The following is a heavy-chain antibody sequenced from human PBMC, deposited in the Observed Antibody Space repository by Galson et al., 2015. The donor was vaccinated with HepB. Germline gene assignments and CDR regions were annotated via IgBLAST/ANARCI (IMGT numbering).Heavy chain of an antibody. CDR3: TRRLDTAMVSPAYYGMDV. CDR2: IRSKANSYAT. CDR1: GFTFSGSA. Sequence: SLRLSCAASGFTFSGSAMHWVRQASGKGLEWVGRIRSKANSYATAYAASVKGRFTISRDDSKNTAYLQMNSLKTEDTAVYYCTRRLDTAMVSPAYYGMDVWGQGTTVTVSS. J-gene: IGHJ6*02. V-gene: IGHV3-73*01. D-gene: IGHD5-18*01.